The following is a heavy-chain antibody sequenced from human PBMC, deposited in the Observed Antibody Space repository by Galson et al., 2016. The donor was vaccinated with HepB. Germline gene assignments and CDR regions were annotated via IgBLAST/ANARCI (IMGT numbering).Heavy chain of an antibody. D-gene: IGHD3-9*01. J-gene: IGHJ4*02. CDR2: IVPVFGST. Sequence: SCKASGGTFNSYIITWVRQAPGQGLEWMGAIVPVFGSTHYADSVKGRFTISRDNSKNTLYLQMNSLRADDTAAYYCARTRSDWYYFDYWGQGTLVTVSS. CDR3: ARTRSDWYYFDY. V-gene: IGHV3-66*01. CDR1: GGTFNSYI.